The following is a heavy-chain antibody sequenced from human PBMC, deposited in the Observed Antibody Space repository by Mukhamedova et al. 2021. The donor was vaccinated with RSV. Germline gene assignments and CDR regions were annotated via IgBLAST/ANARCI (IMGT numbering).Heavy chain of an antibody. CDR2: INSDGRNT. CDR3: ARGVYDYVWGSYRFLDY. Sequence: VRQPPGKGLVWVSRINSDGRNTSYADSVKGRFTISRDNTKNTLFLEMTRLTAEDTAVYYRARGVYDYVWGSYRFLDYWGQGTLVP. V-gene: IGHV3-74*01. D-gene: IGHD3-16*02. J-gene: IGHJ4*02.